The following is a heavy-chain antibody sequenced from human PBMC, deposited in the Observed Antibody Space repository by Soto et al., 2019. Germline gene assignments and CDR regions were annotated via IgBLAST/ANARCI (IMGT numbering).Heavy chain of an antibody. CDR3: ARPPYAFGFDS. CDR1: GGSFKGYS. CDR2: INHSGST. V-gene: IGHV4-34*01. Sequence: QVQLQQWGAGLLKPSETLSLTCAVYGGSFKGYSWTWIRQPPGKGLEWIGEINHSGSTKYNPSLKRRVTISVDTSRNQCSLKLSSVTAADTAVYFGARPPYAFGFDSWGQGTVVTVSS. D-gene: IGHD3-16*01. J-gene: IGHJ3*02.